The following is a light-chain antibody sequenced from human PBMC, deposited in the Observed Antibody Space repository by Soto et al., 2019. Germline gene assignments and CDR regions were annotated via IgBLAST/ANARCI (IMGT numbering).Light chain of an antibody. J-gene: IGLJ1*01. CDR3: SSYTSSSTSRGPVV. CDR2: DVS. V-gene: IGLV2-14*01. Sequence: QSVLSQPASVSGSPGQSITISCTGTSSDVGGYNYVSWYQQHPGKAPKLMIYDVSNRPSGVSNRFSSSKSGNTASLTISGLQAEDEADYYCSSYTSSSTSRGPVVFGTGTKVTVL. CDR1: SSDVGGYNY.